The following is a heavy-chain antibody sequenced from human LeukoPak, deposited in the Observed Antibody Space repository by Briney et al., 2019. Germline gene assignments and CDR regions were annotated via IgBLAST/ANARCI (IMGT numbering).Heavy chain of an antibody. CDR1: GFTFSSYS. CDR2: ISSSSSYI. J-gene: IGHJ4*02. D-gene: IGHD2-21*01. CDR3: ASHITRRLSNHEY. V-gene: IGHV3-21*01. Sequence: GGSLRLSCAASGFTFSSYSMNWVRQAPGKGLEWVSSISSSSSYIYYADSVKGRFTISRDNAKNSLYLQMNSLRAEDTAVYYCASHITRRLSNHEYWGQGTLVTVSS.